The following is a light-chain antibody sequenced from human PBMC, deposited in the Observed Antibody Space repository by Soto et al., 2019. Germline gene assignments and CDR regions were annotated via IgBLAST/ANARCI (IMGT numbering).Light chain of an antibody. CDR1: DSNIGSNY. J-gene: IGLJ2*01. CDR3: AAWDNSLSGRVV. V-gene: IGLV1-47*01. Sequence: QLVLTQPPSASGTPGQRVTISCSGGDSNIGSNYVYWYQQLPGTAPKLLIYRNNQRHSGVPDRFSASKSGTSASLAISGLRSEDEADYYCAAWDNSLSGRVVFGGGTKLTGL. CDR2: RNN.